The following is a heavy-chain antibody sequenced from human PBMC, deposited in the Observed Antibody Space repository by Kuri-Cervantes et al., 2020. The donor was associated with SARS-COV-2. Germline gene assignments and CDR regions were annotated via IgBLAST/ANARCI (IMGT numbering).Heavy chain of an antibody. CDR3: AAASGHLVPYYFYMDV. Sequence: ASVKVSCKASGYTFTSYYMNWVRQAPGQGLEWMGIINPSGGSTSYAQKFQGRVTMTRDTSTSTVYMELSSLRSEDTAVYFCAAASGHLVPYYFYMDVWGEGTTVTVSS. V-gene: IGHV1-46*01. D-gene: IGHD6-6*01. J-gene: IGHJ6*03. CDR1: GYTFTSYY. CDR2: INPSGGST.